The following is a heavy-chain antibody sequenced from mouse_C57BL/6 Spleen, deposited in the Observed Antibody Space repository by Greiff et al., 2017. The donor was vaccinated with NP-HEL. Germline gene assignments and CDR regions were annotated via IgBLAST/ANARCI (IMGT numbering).Heavy chain of an antibody. CDR2: IRSGGSYT. CDR1: GFTFSSYG. CDR3: ARQRDGRYFDY. D-gene: IGHD1-2*01. Sequence: EVQGVESGGDLVKPGGSLKLSCAASGFTFSSYGMSWVRQTPDKRLEWVATIRSGGSYTYYPDSVKGRFTISRDNAKNTLYLQMSSLKSEDTAMYYCARQRDGRYFDYWGQGTTLTVSS. J-gene: IGHJ2*01. V-gene: IGHV5-6*01.